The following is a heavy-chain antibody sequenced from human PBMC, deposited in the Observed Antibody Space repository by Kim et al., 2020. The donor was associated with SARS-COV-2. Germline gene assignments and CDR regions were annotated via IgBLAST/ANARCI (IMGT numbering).Heavy chain of an antibody. D-gene: IGHD3-9*01. CDR2: ISAYNGKT. J-gene: IGHJ4*01. Sequence: ASVKVSCKASGYTFATYGVTWVRQAPGQGLEWMAWISAYNGKTNYEHKFQGRVTMTTDTSTSTAYMELRSLRSDDTAVYFCARARSVDETGFPPDYWGQGTLVTVSS. CDR3: ARARSVDETGFPPDY. V-gene: IGHV1-18*01. CDR1: GYTFATYG.